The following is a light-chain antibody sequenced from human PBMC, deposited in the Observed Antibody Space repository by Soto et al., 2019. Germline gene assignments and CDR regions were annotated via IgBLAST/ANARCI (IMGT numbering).Light chain of an antibody. CDR1: HSVNSH. CDR2: GAS. J-gene: IGKJ5*01. Sequence: MMMTQSPATLSVSPGERVTLSCRTSHSVNSHVAWYQQKPGQAPRLLIFGASTRATGIPARFSGSGSGTEFTLTISSLQSEDFAVYYCQQYNKWPPITFGQGTRLETK. CDR3: QQYNKWPPIT. V-gene: IGKV3-15*01.